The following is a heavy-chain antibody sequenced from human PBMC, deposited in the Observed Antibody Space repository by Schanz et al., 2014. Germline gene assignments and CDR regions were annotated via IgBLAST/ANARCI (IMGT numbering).Heavy chain of an antibody. D-gene: IGHD3-22*01. CDR2: IIPTLGLA. V-gene: IGHV1-69*04. CDR1: GSTFSNYG. J-gene: IGHJ6*02. CDR3: ARGEGYYDRGPSAYHYYGTDV. Sequence: QVQLVQSGAEVKKPGSSVNISCKASGSTFSNYGISWVRQAPGQGLEWMGGIIPTLGLANYAQTSEGRVTITADKTTTTVYMELSGLRSEDTAVYYCARGEGYYDRGPSAYHYYGTDVWGQGTTVTVSS.